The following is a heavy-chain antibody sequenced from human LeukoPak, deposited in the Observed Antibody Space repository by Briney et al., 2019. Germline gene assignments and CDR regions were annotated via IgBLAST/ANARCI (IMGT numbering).Heavy chain of an antibody. CDR2: IYYTGNT. Sequence: PSDTVSLTCSVSGGSISPYYWRWMRQPPGKTREWTGYIYYTGNTNYHPSLKRRVTTSVDTSKNLFSLKLSSVTAADTSVYYCARVGEGAFDIWGQGTMVTVSS. V-gene: IGHV4-59*12. CDR3: ARVGEGAFDI. CDR1: GGSISPYY. D-gene: IGHD3-16*01. J-gene: IGHJ3*02.